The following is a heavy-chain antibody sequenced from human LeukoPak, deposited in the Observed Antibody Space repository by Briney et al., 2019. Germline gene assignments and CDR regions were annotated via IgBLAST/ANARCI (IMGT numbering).Heavy chain of an antibody. Sequence: GGSLRLSCAASGFTFSSYGMHWVRQAPGKGLEWVAFIRYDGSNKYYADSVKGRFTISRDNSKNTLYLQMNSLRAEDTAVYYCGKELDYGDYLDYWGQGTLVTVSS. D-gene: IGHD4-17*01. CDR3: GKELDYGDYLDY. CDR2: IRYDGSNK. V-gene: IGHV3-30*02. CDR1: GFTFSSYG. J-gene: IGHJ4*02.